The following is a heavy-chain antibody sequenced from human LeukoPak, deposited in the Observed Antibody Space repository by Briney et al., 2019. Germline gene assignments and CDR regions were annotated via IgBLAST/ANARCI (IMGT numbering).Heavy chain of an antibody. CDR1: GFTFSSYS. D-gene: IGHD3-22*01. J-gene: IGHJ4*02. V-gene: IGHV3-21*04. Sequence: GGSLRLSCAASGFTFSSYSMNWVRQAPGKGLEWVSSISSSSSYIYYADSVKGRFTISRDNAKNSLYLQMNSLRAEDTAVYYCAREPYYDSSGYCLDYWGQGTLVTVSS. CDR2: ISSSSSYI. CDR3: AREPYYDSSGYCLDY.